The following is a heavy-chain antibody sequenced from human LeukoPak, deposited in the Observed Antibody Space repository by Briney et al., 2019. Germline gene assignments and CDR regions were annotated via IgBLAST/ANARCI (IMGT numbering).Heavy chain of an antibody. Sequence: SVKVSCKVSGYTLTELSMHWVRQAPGKGLEWVGGFDPEDGETIYAQKFQGRVTMTGDTSTDTAYMELSSLRSDDTAVYYCARDQSLAIFGEAVSDPWGQGTLVTVSS. CDR2: FDPEDGET. J-gene: IGHJ5*02. D-gene: IGHD3-3*01. CDR3: ARDQSLAIFGEAVSDP. V-gene: IGHV1-24*01. CDR1: GYTLTELS.